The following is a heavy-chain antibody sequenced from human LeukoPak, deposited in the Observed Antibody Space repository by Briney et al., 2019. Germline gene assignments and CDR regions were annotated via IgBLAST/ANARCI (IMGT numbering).Heavy chain of an antibody. CDR2: INPNSGGT. CDR3: ARAPAVAGTTVRAIIYYFDY. D-gene: IGHD6-19*01. V-gene: IGHV1-2*04. Sequence: ASVKVSCKASGYTFTGYYMHWVRQAPGQGLEWMGWINPNSGGTNCAQKFQGWVTMTRDTSISTAYMELSRLGSDDTAVYYCARAPAVAGTTVRAIIYYFDYWGQGTLVTVSS. J-gene: IGHJ4*02. CDR1: GYTFTGYY.